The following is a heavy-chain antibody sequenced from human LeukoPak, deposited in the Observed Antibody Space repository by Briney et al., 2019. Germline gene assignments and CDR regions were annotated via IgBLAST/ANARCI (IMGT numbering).Heavy chain of an antibody. CDR1: GYTFTTYG. CDR2: ISTYNGNT. J-gene: IGHJ4*02. V-gene: IGHV1-18*01. D-gene: IGHD1-1*01. CDR3: ARDAIQGRLTSDY. Sequence: ASVKVSCKAFGYTFTTYGISWVRQAPGQGLEWMGWISTYNGNTNYAQNLQGRVTMTTDTSTSTAYMELRSLRFDDTAVYYCARDAIQGRLTSDYWGQGTLVTVSS.